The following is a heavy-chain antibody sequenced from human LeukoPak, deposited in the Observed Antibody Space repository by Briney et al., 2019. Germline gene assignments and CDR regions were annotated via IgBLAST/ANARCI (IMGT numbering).Heavy chain of an antibody. CDR3: ARARDDYGGNGLGDY. V-gene: IGHV1-18*01. CDR2: ISAYNGNT. CDR1: GYTFTSYG. Sequence: ASVKVSCKASGYTFTSYGISWVRQAPGRGLEWMGWISAYNGNTNYAQKLQGRVTMTTDTSTSTAYMELRSLRSDDTAVYYCARARDDYGGNGLGDYWGQGTLVTVSS. J-gene: IGHJ4*02. D-gene: IGHD4-23*01.